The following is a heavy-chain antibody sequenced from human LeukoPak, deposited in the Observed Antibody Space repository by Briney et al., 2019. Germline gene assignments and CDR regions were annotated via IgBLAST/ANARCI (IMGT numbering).Heavy chain of an antibody. J-gene: IGHJ1*01. Sequence: GGSLRLSCAASGFTFSSYGMHLVRQAPGKGLEWVAVISYDGSNKYYADSVKGRFTISRDNSKNTLYLQMNSLRAEDTAVYYCAKDRRLKYSTVTKGSGIQHWGQGTLVTVSS. CDR2: ISYDGSNK. D-gene: IGHD4-17*01. V-gene: IGHV3-30*18. CDR1: GFTFSSYG. CDR3: AKDRRLKYSTVTKGSGIQH.